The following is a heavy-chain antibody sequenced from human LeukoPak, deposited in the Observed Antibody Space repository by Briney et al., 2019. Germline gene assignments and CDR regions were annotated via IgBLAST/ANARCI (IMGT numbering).Heavy chain of an antibody. D-gene: IGHD2-21*02. CDR2: IKSKTDGGTT. CDR3: TTDKGDGIYYYYGMDV. V-gene: IGHV3-15*01. J-gene: IGHJ6*02. Sequence: PGGSLRLSCAASGFTFSNAWMSWVRQAPGKGLEWVGRIKSKTDGGTTDYAAPVKGRFTISRDDSKNTLYLQMNSLKTEDTAVYYCTTDKGDGIYYYYGMDVWGQGTTVTVSS. CDR1: GFTFSNAW.